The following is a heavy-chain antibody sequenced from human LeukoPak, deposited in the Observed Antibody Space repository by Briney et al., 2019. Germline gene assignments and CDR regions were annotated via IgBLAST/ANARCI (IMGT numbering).Heavy chain of an antibody. V-gene: IGHV3-7*01. D-gene: IGHD3-10*01. CDR1: GFSFSSYW. J-gene: IGHJ6*03. CDR2: TKQDESER. CDR3: ARLSAYYYGSYFYYYMDV. Sequence: GGSLRLSCEGSGFSFSSYWMTWVRQSPGKGPEWVANTKQDESERYTVDSVKGRFTISRDNAKNSVYLQMNSLKGEDTALYYCARLSAYYYGSYFYYYMDVWGKGTTVTVSS.